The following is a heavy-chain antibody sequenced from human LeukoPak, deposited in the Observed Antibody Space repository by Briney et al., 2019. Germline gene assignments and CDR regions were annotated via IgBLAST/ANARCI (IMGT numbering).Heavy chain of an antibody. Sequence: GGSLRLSCAASGFTFSNYWMSWVRQAPGKGLEWVANIKEDGSVKYYADSVEGRFTISSDNGKNSLYLQMNSLRAEDTAVFYCARIGYSSSSIDYWGQGTLVTVSS. J-gene: IGHJ4*02. CDR3: ARIGYSSSSIDY. CDR1: GFTFSNYW. CDR2: IKEDGSVK. D-gene: IGHD6-6*01. V-gene: IGHV3-7*01.